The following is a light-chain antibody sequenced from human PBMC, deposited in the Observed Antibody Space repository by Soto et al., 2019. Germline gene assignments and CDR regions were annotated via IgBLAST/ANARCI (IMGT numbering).Light chain of an antibody. J-gene: IGLJ3*02. Sequence: QSVLTQPPSASGTPGQRVSISCSGSSSNVGSNYVYWYQQLPGTAPKLLIYRSDERPSGVPDRFSGSKSGTSASLAISGLRSEVGADYSCAAWDDSLSAGLFGGGTKLTVL. CDR2: RSD. CDR3: AAWDDSLSAGL. V-gene: IGLV1-47*01. CDR1: SSNVGSNY.